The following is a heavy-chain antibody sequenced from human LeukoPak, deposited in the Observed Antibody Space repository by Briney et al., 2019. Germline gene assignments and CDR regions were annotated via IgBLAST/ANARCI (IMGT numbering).Heavy chain of an antibody. Sequence: PGGSLRLSCAASGFTFDDYAMHWVRQAPGKGLEWVSGISWNSGSIGYADSVKGRFTISRDNSKNTLYLQMNSLRAEDTAVYYCAKEQNTYSSSPPDYWGQGTLVTVSS. D-gene: IGHD6-13*01. CDR2: ISWNSGSI. J-gene: IGHJ4*02. V-gene: IGHV3-9*01. CDR1: GFTFDDYA. CDR3: AKEQNTYSSSPPDY.